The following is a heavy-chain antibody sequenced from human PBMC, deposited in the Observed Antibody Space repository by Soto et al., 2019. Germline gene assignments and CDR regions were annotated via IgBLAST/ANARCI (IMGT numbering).Heavy chain of an antibody. D-gene: IGHD3-22*01. Sequence: PSETLSLTCAVYGGSFSGYYWSWIRQPPVKGLEWIGEINHSGSTNYNPSLKSRVTISVDTSKNQFSLKLSSVPAAATVVYYCGRGPLLWGSGYPAFDYWGEATLV. J-gene: IGHJ4*02. CDR1: GGSFSGYY. CDR2: INHSGST. V-gene: IGHV4-34*01. CDR3: GRGPLLWGSGYPAFDY.